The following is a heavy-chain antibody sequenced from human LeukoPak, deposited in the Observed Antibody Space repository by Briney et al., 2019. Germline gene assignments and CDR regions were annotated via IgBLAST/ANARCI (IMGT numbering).Heavy chain of an antibody. D-gene: IGHD5-12*01. CDR3: ARQYGWLLDPYFDY. J-gene: IGHJ4*02. Sequence: SETLSLTCTVSGGSISSYYWSWIRQPPGKGLEWIGYIYYSGSTNYNPSLKSRVTTSVDTSKNQFSLKLSSVTAADTAVYYCARQYGWLLDPYFDYWGQGTLVTVSS. V-gene: IGHV4-59*08. CDR1: GGSISSYY. CDR2: IYYSGST.